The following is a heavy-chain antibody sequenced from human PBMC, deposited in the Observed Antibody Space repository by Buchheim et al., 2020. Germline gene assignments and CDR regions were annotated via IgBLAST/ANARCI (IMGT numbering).Heavy chain of an antibody. Sequence: QVQLVQSGAEVKKPGASVKVSCKASGYTFTGYYMHWVRQAPGQGLEWMGWINPNSGGTTYAQKFKGWVTMTRDTSISTAYMELSRLRSDDTAVYYCARDIFSNSRYYGMDVWGQGTT. J-gene: IGHJ6*02. CDR1: GYTFTGYY. D-gene: IGHD4-11*01. CDR3: ARDIFSNSRYYGMDV. CDR2: INPNSGGT. V-gene: IGHV1-2*04.